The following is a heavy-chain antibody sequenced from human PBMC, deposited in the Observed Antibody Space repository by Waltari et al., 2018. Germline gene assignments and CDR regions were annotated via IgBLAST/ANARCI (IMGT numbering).Heavy chain of an antibody. V-gene: IGHV4-59*01. CDR3: ARVDSSGYYAFDY. CDR2: IYYSGST. Sequence: QVQLQESGPGLVKPSETLSLTCTVSGGSISSYYWRWIRQPPGKGLEWIGYIYYSGSTNYNPSLKSRVTISVDTSKNQFSLKLSSVTAADTAVYYCARVDSSGYYAFDYWGQGTLVTVSS. CDR1: GGSISSYY. J-gene: IGHJ4*02. D-gene: IGHD3-22*01.